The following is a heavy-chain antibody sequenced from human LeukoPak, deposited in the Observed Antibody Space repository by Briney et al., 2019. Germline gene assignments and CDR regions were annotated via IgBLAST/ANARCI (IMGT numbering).Heavy chain of an antibody. CDR2: IRGGGDTS. CDR1: GFTFSSYA. J-gene: IGHJ5*02. V-gene: IGHV3-23*01. CDR3: AKDRYSSRRNCFDT. Sequence: PGGSLRLSCAASGFTFSSYAMNWVRQAPGKGLEWVSCIRGGGDTSYYADSVKGRFTISRDNSKNTLYLQMNSLRAEDTAVYYCAKDRYSSRRNCFDTWGQGTLVTVSS. D-gene: IGHD6-13*01.